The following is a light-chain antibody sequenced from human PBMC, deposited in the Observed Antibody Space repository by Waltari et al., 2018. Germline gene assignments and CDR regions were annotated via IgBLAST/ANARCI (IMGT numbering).Light chain of an antibody. Sequence: QPLLTQPPSVSAAPGHKVTIPCPGSTSNIGKNYFSWYQKLPETAPKLLIHKDKERPPGIPARFAGSESGTSATLCIAGLQTGDEADYYCGTWDSSLSVVLFGGGTKVTVL. J-gene: IGLJ3*02. CDR1: TSNIGKNY. CDR3: GTWDSSLSVVL. CDR2: KDK. V-gene: IGLV1-51*02.